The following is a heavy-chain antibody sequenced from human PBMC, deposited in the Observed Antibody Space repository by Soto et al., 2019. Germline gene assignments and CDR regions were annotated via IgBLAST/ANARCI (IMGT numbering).Heavy chain of an antibody. Sequence: EVQLVEFGGGLAQPGGSLRLSCAASGFTFNTYTMNWVRQAPGKGLEGVSYISSSSGTIYYADSVKGRFTISRDNAKNSLYLQMNSLRAEDTAVYYCARDREYQPLPDYWGQGTLVTVSS. V-gene: IGHV3-48*01. D-gene: IGHD2-2*01. CDR3: ARDREYQPLPDY. CDR2: ISSSSGTI. CDR1: GFTFNTYT. J-gene: IGHJ4*02.